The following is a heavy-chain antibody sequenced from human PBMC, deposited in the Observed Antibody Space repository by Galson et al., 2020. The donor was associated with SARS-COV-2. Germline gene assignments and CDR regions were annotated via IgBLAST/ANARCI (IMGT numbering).Heavy chain of an antibody. J-gene: IGHJ4*02. CDR2: IYWDDDK. D-gene: IGHD3-22*01. V-gene: IGHV2-5*02. Sequence: SGPTLVKPTQTLTLTCTFSGFSLSTSGVGVGWIRQPPGKALEWLALIYWDDDKRYSPSLKTRLTITKDTSKNQVVLTMTNMDPVDTATYYCAHRDYDSSGYLMGSGGAFDNWGQRTLVTVSS. CDR3: AHRDYDSSGYLMGSGGAFDN. CDR1: GFSLSTSGVG.